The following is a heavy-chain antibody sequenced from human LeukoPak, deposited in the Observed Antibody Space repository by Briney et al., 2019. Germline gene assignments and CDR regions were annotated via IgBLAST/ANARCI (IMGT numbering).Heavy chain of an antibody. D-gene: IGHD6-6*01. Sequence: PSETLSLTCTVSGGSISSYYWSWIRRPPGKGLEWIGYIYYSGSTNYNPSLKSRVTISVDTSKNQFSLKLSSVTAADTAVYYCARAGWSSSSGTFDYWGQGTLVTVSS. J-gene: IGHJ4*02. CDR3: ARAGWSSSSGTFDY. CDR1: GGSISSYY. V-gene: IGHV4-59*08. CDR2: IYYSGST.